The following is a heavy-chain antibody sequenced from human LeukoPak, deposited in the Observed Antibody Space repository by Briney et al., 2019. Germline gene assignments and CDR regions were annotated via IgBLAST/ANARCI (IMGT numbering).Heavy chain of an antibody. D-gene: IGHD1-26*01. CDR1: GYTFTSYA. J-gene: IGHJ5*02. CDR2: IIPIFGTA. Sequence: GASVKVSCKAPGYTFTSYAISWVRQAPGQGLEWMGGIIPIFGTANYAQKFQGRVTITADESTSTAYMELSSLRSEDTAVYYCASTWELPNNWFDPWGQGTLITVSS. V-gene: IGHV1-69*13. CDR3: ASTWELPNNWFDP.